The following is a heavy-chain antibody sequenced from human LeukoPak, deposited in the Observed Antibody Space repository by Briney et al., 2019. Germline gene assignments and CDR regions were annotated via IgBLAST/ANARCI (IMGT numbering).Heavy chain of an antibody. CDR2: ISYDGSNK. D-gene: IGHD2-2*01. CDR3: ARALSQGAGAAVPSAPIDY. V-gene: IGHV3-30-3*01. J-gene: IGHJ4*02. Sequence: GGSLRLSCAASGFTFSSYAMHWVRQAPGKGLEWVAVISYDGSNKYYADSVKGRFTISRDNSKNTLYLQMNSLRAEDTAVYYCARALSQGAGAAVPSAPIDYWGQGTLVTVSS. CDR1: GFTFSSYA.